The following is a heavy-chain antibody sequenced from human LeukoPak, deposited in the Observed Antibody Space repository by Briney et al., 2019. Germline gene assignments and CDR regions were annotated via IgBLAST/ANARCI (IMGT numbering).Heavy chain of an antibody. D-gene: IGHD2-15*01. J-gene: IGHJ6*03. V-gene: IGHV3-23*01. CDR3: ARRGWSALYYYYYYYMDV. CDR2: ISGSGGST. CDR1: GFTFSSYA. Sequence: GGSLRLSCAASGFTFSSYAMSWVRQAPGKGLEWVSAISGSGGSTYYADSVKGRFTISRDNSKNTLYLQMNSLRAEDTAVYYCARRGWSALYYYYYYYMDVWGKGTTVTVSS.